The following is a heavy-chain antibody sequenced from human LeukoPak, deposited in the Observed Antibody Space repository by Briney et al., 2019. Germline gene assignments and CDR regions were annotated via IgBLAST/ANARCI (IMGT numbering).Heavy chain of an antibody. CDR3: ARDWVNPSLDY. CDR1: GFTFDDYA. CDR2: ISWNSGSI. D-gene: IGHD1-14*01. J-gene: IGHJ4*02. V-gene: IGHV3-9*01. Sequence: GGSLRLSCAASGFTFDDYAMHWVRQAPGKGLEWVSGISWNSGSIGYADSVKGRFTISRDNSKNTLYLQMNSLRAEDTAVYYCARDWVNPSLDYWGQGTLVTVSS.